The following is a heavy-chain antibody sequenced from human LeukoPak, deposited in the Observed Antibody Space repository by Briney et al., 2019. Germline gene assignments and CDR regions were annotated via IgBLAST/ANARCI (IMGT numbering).Heavy chain of an antibody. D-gene: IGHD3-22*01. CDR2: IIPIFGTA. CDR1: GGTFSSYA. Sequence: ASVKVSCKASGGTFSSYAISWVRQAPGQGLEWMGGIIPIFGTANYAQKFQGRVTITADESTSTAYMELRSLRSDDTAVYYCARISYDSSGYDASFDIWGQGTMVTVSS. V-gene: IGHV1-69*13. CDR3: ARISYDSSGYDASFDI. J-gene: IGHJ3*02.